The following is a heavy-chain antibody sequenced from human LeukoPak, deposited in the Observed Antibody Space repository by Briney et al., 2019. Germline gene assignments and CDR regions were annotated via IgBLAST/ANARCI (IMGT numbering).Heavy chain of an antibody. D-gene: IGHD3-22*01. V-gene: IGHV4-4*07. Sequence: SETLSLTCTVSGGSISTHYCNWVRQPAGKGLEWIGRIYTSGSTNYNPSLKSRVTMSVDTSKNQFSLRLSSVTAADTAVYYCARDAGSMMTSLDYWGQGTLVTVSS. CDR1: GGSISTHY. J-gene: IGHJ4*02. CDR2: IYTSGST. CDR3: ARDAGSMMTSLDY.